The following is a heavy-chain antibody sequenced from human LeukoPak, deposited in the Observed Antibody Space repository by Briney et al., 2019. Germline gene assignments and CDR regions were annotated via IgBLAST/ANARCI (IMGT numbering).Heavy chain of an antibody. CDR3: ATAHKYSSSWYNNYYGMDV. Sequence: GGSLRLSCAASGFTFNYYGFHWVRQAPGKGLGWVAVIYYDGSKDYYVDSVKGRFTISRDDSKNTLYLHMNSLRAEDTAVYYCATAHKYSSSWYNNYYGMDVWGQGTTVTVSS. J-gene: IGHJ6*02. D-gene: IGHD6-13*01. V-gene: IGHV3-30*12. CDR1: GFTFNYYG. CDR2: IYYDGSKD.